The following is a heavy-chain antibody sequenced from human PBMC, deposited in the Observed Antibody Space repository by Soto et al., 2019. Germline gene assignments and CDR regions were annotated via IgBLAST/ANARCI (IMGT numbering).Heavy chain of an antibody. CDR1: GFTFSSYA. CDR3: AKDPNSYGSGSIFDY. Sequence: EVLLLESGGGLVQPGGSLRLSCAASGFTFSSYAMSWVRQAPGKGLEWVSAISGSGGSTYYADSVKGRFTISRDNSKNTLYLQMNRLRAEDTAVYYCAKDPNSYGSGSIFDYWGQGTLVTVSS. D-gene: IGHD3-10*01. CDR2: ISGSGGST. V-gene: IGHV3-23*01. J-gene: IGHJ4*02.